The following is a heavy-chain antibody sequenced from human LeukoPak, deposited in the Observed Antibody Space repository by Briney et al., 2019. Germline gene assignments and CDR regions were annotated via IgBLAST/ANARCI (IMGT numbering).Heavy chain of an antibody. CDR2: INPNSGGT. CDR3: ARGGCGGDCYYRANWFDP. J-gene: IGHJ5*02. CDR1: GYTFTGYY. V-gene: IGHV1-2*04. D-gene: IGHD2-21*02. Sequence: ASVKVSCKASGYTFTGYYMHWVRQAPGQGLEWMGWINPNSGGTNYAQKFQGWVTMTRDTSISTAYMELSRLRSDDTAVYYCARGGCGGDCYYRANWFDPWGQGTLVTVSS.